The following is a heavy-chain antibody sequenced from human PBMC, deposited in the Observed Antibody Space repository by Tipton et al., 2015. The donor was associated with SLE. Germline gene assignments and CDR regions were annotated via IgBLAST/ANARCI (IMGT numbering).Heavy chain of an antibody. CDR2: ISYDGSNK. J-gene: IGHJ6*02. V-gene: IGHV3-30*04. CDR1: GFTFSNYA. Sequence: SLRLSCAASGFTFSNYAMHWVRQAPGKGLEWVAVISYDGSNKYYADSVKGRFTISRDNSKNTLYLQVNSLRAEDTAVYYCARDLGSFYGMDVWGQGTTVTVSS. D-gene: IGHD2-15*01. CDR3: ARDLGSFYGMDV.